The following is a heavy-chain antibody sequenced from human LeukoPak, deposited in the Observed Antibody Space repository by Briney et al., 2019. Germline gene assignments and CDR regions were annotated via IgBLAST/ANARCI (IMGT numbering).Heavy chain of an antibody. Sequence: SETLSLTCTVSGGSISSSSYYWGWTRQPPGKGLEWIGSIYYSGSTNYNPSLKSRVTISVDTSKNQFSLMLSSVTAADTAVYYCARSHTPKLLLLTAFDIWGQGTMATVSS. D-gene: IGHD2-15*01. CDR3: ARSHTPKLLLLTAFDI. CDR2: IYYSGST. V-gene: IGHV4-39*07. J-gene: IGHJ3*02. CDR1: GGSISSSSYY.